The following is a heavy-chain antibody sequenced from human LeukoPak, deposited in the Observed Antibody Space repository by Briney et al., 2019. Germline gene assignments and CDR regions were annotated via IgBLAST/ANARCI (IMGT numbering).Heavy chain of an antibody. V-gene: IGHV3-11*01. CDR1: GFTFSDYY. J-gene: IGHJ4*02. CDR2: ITIRGDTF. Sequence: GGSLRLSCAASGFTFSDYYMSWIRQAPGKGLEWILYITIRGDTFYYVDSVKGRFTISRDNAKNSLYLQMNSLRAEDTAVYYCARDRVIVATETGYYFDYWGQGTLVTVSS. CDR3: ARDRVIVATETGYYFDY. D-gene: IGHD5-12*01.